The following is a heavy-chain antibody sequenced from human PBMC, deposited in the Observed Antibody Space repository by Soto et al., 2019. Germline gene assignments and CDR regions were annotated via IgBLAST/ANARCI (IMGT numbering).Heavy chain of an antibody. CDR2: VYYSGST. CDR3: ARTRDNNINQSYASDV. V-gene: IGHV4-61*01. CDR1: GASVSSATYY. Sequence: SETLALTCTVSGASVSSATYYWNWIRQPPGKPLEWIGYVYYSGSTNYNPSLKSRVTISLDTSKDQFSLKLSSVTAADTAVYYCARTRDNNINQSYASDVSGPAPTLTVSS. D-gene: IGHD3-16*01. J-gene: IGHJ6*02.